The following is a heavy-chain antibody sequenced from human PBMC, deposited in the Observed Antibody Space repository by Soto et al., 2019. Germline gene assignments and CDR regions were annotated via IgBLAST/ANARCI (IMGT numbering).Heavy chain of an antibody. D-gene: IGHD3-10*01. CDR2: ISSNGGST. CDR1: RFTVSSYA. CDR3: ARDILVGGNYYYYLDV. V-gene: IGHV3-64*01. Sequence: AGSLRLSCAASRFTVSSYAMHLVRQAPGKGLEYVSAISSNGGSTYYANSVKGRFTISRDNSKNTLYLQMGSLRAEDMAVYYCARDILVGGNYYYYLDVWGKGTTVTVSS. J-gene: IGHJ6*03.